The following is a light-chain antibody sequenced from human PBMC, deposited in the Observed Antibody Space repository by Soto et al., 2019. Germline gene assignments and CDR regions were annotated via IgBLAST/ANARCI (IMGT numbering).Light chain of an antibody. Sequence: QAVVTQPASVSGSPGQSITISCTGTSSDVGSYNLVSWYQQHPGKAPKLMIYEVSKRPSGVSNRFSGSKSGNTASLTISGLQAEDEADYYCCSYAGSSTFKVFGGGPKLTVL. V-gene: IGLV2-23*02. J-gene: IGLJ2*01. CDR2: EVS. CDR3: CSYAGSSTFKV. CDR1: SSDVGSYNL.